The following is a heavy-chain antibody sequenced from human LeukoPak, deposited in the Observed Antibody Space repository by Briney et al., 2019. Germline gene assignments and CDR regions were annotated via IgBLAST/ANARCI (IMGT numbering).Heavy chain of an antibody. Sequence: GGSLGLSCAASGFTFSSYAMSWVRQAPGKGLEWVSAISGSGGSTYYADSVKGRFTISRDNSKNTLYLQMNSLRAEDTAVYYCAKDRVPLAARPLHFDYWGQGTLVTVSS. CDR2: ISGSGGST. V-gene: IGHV3-23*01. CDR3: AKDRVPLAARPLHFDY. J-gene: IGHJ4*02. D-gene: IGHD6-6*01. CDR1: GFTFSSYA.